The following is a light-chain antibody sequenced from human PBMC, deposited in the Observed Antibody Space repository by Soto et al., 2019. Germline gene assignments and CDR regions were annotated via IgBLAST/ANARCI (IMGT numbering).Light chain of an antibody. V-gene: IGLV1-44*01. Sequence: QSALTQPPSACGTPGQRVTISCSGSSSNIGRNTVNWYQQLPGTAPKLLIYNNNQRPSGVPDRFSGSKSGTSASLAISGLQPEDEADYYCAAWDDSLNGYVFGTGTKVTVL. J-gene: IGLJ1*01. CDR2: NNN. CDR1: SSNIGRNT. CDR3: AAWDDSLNGYV.